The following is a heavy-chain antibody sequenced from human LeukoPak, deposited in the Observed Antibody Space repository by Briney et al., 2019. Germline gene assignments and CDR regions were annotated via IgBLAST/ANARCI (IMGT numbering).Heavy chain of an antibody. CDR2: IYYSGST. J-gene: IGHJ4*02. V-gene: IGHV4-59*01. D-gene: IGHD6-19*01. Sequence: SETLSLTCTVSGGSISSYYWSWIRQPPGKGLEWIGYIYYSGSTNYNPSLKSRVPISVDTSKNQFSLKLSSVTAADTAVYYCARESSSGWSPFDYWGQGTLVTVSS. CDR3: ARESSSGWSPFDY. CDR1: GGSISSYY.